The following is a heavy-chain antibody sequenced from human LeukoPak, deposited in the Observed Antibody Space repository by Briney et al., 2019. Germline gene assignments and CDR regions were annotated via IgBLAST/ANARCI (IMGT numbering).Heavy chain of an antibody. CDR2: IKQDGSEK. J-gene: IGHJ3*02. CDR3: ARGSSRPPNAFDI. Sequence: GGSLRLSCAASGFTFSSHWMSWVHQAPGKGLEWVANIKQDGSEKYYVDSVKGRFTISRDNAKNSLYLQMNSLRAEDTAVYYCARGSSRPPNAFDIWGQGTMVTVSS. V-gene: IGHV3-7*01. D-gene: IGHD6-6*01. CDR1: GFTFSSHW.